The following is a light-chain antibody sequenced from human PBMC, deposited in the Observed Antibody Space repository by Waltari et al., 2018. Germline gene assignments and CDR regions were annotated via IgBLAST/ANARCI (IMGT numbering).Light chain of an antibody. CDR3: QQYNDWPYT. J-gene: IGKJ2*01. V-gene: IGKV3-15*01. CDR2: GAS. CDR1: QSVRTN. Sequence: EIVMTQSPVTLSVSPGERAALSCRSSQSVRTNLAWYQQRPGQTPRLLIYGASTRAAEIPDRFSGSGSGTEFTLTISSLQSEDFAVYYCQQYNDWPYTFGQGTKLEI.